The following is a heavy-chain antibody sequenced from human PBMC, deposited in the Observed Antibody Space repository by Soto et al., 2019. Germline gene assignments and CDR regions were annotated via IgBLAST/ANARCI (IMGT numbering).Heavy chain of an antibody. CDR1: GGSFRGCC. CDR2: INNSGST. J-gene: IGHJ4*02. Sequence: ASETLSLTCAVYGGSFRGCCGSWIRQPPGKGLEWIGEINNSGSTNYNPSIKSRVTISVEKYKNQFSLKLSSVTAADTAVYYCARHMEGYYDFWSGYSVKTASTNFDYWGQGTLVTVSS. D-gene: IGHD3-3*01. V-gene: IGHV4-34*01. CDR3: ARHMEGYYDFWSGYSVKTASTNFDY.